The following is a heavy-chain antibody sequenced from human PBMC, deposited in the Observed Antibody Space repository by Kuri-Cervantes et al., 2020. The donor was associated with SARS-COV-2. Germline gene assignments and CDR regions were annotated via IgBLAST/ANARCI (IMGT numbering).Heavy chain of an antibody. Sequence: SVKVSCKASGGTFSSYAISWVRQAPGQGLEWMGGIIPIFGTANYAQKFQGRVTITADESTSTAYMELSSLRSEDTAVYYCARLSYSSSWDYYYYGMDVWGQGTTVTVSS. CDR2: IIPIFGTA. CDR3: ARLSYSSSWDYYYYGMDV. CDR1: GGTFSSYA. D-gene: IGHD6-13*01. J-gene: IGHJ6*02. V-gene: IGHV1-69*13.